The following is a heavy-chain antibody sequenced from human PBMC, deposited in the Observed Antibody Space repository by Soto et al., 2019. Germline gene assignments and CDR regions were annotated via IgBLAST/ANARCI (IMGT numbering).Heavy chain of an antibody. CDR3: APWFGAFDY. Sequence: QVQLVESGGGVVQPGRSLRLSCAASGFTFSRYGMHWVRQAPGKGLEWVAVISYDGSNKYYADSVKGRFTISRDNSKNTLYLQTNCLRAEDKVMYYCAPWFGAFDYWRQGTLVTVSS. CDR1: GFTFSRYG. CDR2: ISYDGSNK. J-gene: IGHJ4*02. V-gene: IGHV3-30*03. D-gene: IGHD3-10*01.